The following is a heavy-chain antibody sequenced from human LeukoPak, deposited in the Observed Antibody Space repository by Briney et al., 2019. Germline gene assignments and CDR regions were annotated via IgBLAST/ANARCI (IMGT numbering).Heavy chain of an antibody. CDR1: GGTVSSYA. J-gene: IGHJ4*01. CDR3: ARGPTTMVWGVIIGY. Sequence: GASLKVSCKASGGTVSSYAISWGRQAPGQRLEWGGGIIPIFGTANDAQKFQGRVTITADESTSTAYIEITSQRSDDTSVYSCARGPTTMVWGVIIGYWGHETIVTASS. D-gene: IGHD3-10*01. CDR2: IIPIFGTA. V-gene: IGHV1-69*01.